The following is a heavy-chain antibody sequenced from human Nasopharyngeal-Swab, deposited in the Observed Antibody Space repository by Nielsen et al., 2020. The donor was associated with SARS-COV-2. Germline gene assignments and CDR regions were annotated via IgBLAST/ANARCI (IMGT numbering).Heavy chain of an antibody. CDR3: ASARGSFDY. V-gene: IGHV3-23*03. Sequence: WIRQPPGKGLEWVALIYGGGFVTHYVDSVKGRFTVSRDDSRGTLSLQMNSLRVDDTAVYYCASARGSFDYWGQEPWSPSPQ. J-gene: IGHJ4*01. CDR2: IYGGGFVT.